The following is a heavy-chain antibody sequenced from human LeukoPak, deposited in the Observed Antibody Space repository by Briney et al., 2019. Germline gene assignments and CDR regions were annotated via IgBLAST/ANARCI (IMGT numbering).Heavy chain of an antibody. CDR3: AKGDSSSWYNFDY. V-gene: IGHV3-43*01. CDR2: ISWGDDST. CDR1: GFTFDDYT. J-gene: IGHJ4*02. Sequence: TGGSLRLPCAASGFTFDDYTMHWVRQAPGKGLEWVSLISWGDDSTYYADSVKGRFTISRDNSKNSLYLQMNSLRTEDTALYYCAKGDSSSWYNFDYWGQGTLVTVSS. D-gene: IGHD6-13*01.